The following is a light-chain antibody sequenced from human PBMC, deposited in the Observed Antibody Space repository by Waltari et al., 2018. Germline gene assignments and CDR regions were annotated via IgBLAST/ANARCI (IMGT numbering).Light chain of an antibody. CDR1: ALPKQY. J-gene: IGLJ2*01. CDR3: QSADSTDPI. Sequence: SYELTQPPSVSVSPGQTARITCSGDALPKQYAYWYQQKPGQAPLLVTYKDTERPSGIPERFSGSSSGTTVTLTISGVQAEDEADYYCQSADSTDPIFGGGTKLTVL. CDR2: KDT. V-gene: IGLV3-25*03.